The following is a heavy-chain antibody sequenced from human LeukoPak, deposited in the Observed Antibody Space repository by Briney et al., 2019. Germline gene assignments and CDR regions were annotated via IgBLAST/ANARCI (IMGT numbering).Heavy chain of an antibody. J-gene: IGHJ4*02. CDR1: GFSFSSYG. CDR3: ARGGALKSFDS. Sequence: ASVKVSCKASGFSFSSYGFSWVRQAPGQGLEWMGWISAYNGKTNYAQKFQGRVTMTTDTSTTTIYMDLRNLRSEDTAVYFCARGGALKSFDSWGQGTLITVSS. CDR2: ISAYNGKT. V-gene: IGHV1-18*01. D-gene: IGHD1-26*01.